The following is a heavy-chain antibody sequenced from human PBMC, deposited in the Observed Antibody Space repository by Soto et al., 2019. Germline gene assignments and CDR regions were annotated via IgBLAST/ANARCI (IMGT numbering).Heavy chain of an antibody. CDR2: IYYSGST. J-gene: IGHJ5*02. D-gene: IGHD1-26*01. CDR3: AREGRVGHWFDP. CDR1: GGSISSSSYY. Sequence: SETRSLTCTVSGGSISSSSYYWGWIRQPPGKGLEWIGSIYYSGSTYYNPSLKSRVTISVDTSKNQFSLKLSSVTAADTAVYYCAREGRVGHWFDPWGQGTLVTVSS. V-gene: IGHV4-39*02.